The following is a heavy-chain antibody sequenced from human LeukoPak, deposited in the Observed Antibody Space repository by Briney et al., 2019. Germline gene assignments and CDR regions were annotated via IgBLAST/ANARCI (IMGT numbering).Heavy chain of an antibody. J-gene: IGHJ4*02. V-gene: IGHV1-18*01. D-gene: IGHD6-19*01. CDR1: GYTFTSYG. CDR3: ARDRGPGVAVADQPFDY. Sequence: ASVKVSCKASGYTFTSYGISWVRQAPGQGLEWMGWISAYNGNTNYAQKLQGRVTMTTDTSTSTAYMELRSLRSDDTAVYYCARDRGPGVAVADQPFDYWGQGTLVTVSS. CDR2: ISAYNGNT.